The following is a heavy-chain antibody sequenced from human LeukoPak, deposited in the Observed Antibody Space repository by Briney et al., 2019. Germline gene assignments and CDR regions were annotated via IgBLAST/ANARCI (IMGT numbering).Heavy chain of an antibody. D-gene: IGHD3-10*01. V-gene: IGHV3-9*01. CDR1: GFIFDDYA. J-gene: IGHJ4*02. Sequence: PGRSLRLSCAASGFIFDDYAIHWVRQAPGKGLEWVSGISRNSDGVGYADSVKGRFTISRDNAKNSLFLQMNSLRAEDTAVYYCARGYGAGSYYNLWYFDYWGQGTLVTVSS. CDR3: ARGYGAGSYYNLWYFDY. CDR2: ISRNSDGV.